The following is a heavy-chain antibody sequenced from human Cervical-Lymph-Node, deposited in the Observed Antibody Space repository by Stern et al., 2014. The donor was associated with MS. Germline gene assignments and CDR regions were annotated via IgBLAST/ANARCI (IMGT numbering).Heavy chain of an antibody. Sequence: VQLEESGGGVVQPGRSLRLSCAASGFTFSSYGMHWVRQAPGKGLEWVAVIWHDGRNKYYAESVKGRFTISRDNSKNTLYLQMNSLRAEDTAVYYCARDRHDLGYCSGGSCYLPDYWGQGTLVTVSS. D-gene: IGHD2-15*01. V-gene: IGHV3-33*01. CDR3: ARDRHDLGYCSGGSCYLPDY. CDR1: GFTFSSYG. CDR2: IWHDGRNK. J-gene: IGHJ4*02.